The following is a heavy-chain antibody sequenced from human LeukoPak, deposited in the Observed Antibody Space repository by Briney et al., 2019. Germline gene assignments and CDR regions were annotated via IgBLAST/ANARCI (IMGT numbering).Heavy chain of an antibody. CDR1: GFTFSSYA. V-gene: IGHV3-74*01. J-gene: IGHJ4*02. CDR2: INGDGRST. D-gene: IGHD3-9*01. CDR3: TRGGLTGQMAAFDY. Sequence: PGGSLRLSCAASGFTFSSYAMHWVRQVPGEGPVWVSRINGDGRSTTYADSVKGRFTISRDNAKNTIFLQMTSLRDEDTAVYYCTRGGLTGQMAAFDYWGQGALVTVSS.